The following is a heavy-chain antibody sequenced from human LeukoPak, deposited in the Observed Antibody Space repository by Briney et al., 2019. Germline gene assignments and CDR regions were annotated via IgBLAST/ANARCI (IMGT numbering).Heavy chain of an antibody. D-gene: IGHD3-9*01. CDR1: GFTFSNAW. CDR2: IKSKTDGGTT. J-gene: IGHJ4*02. V-gene: IGHV3-15*01. Sequence: GGSLRLSCAASGFTFSNAWMSWVRQAPGKGLEWVGRIKSKTDGGTTDYAAPVKGRFTISRDDSKNTLYLQMNSLKTEDTAVYYCTTDIRYYDILKRGRVDYWGQGTLVTVSS. CDR3: TTDIRYYDILKRGRVDY.